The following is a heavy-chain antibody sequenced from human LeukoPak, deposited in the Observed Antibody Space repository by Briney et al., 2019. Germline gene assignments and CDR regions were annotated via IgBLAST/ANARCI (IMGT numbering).Heavy chain of an antibody. CDR2: INAGNGNT. CDR1: GYTFTSYA. CDR3: ARDGVAVAGTLFDY. D-gene: IGHD6-19*01. Sequence: GASVKVSCKASGYTFTSYAMHWVRQAPGQRLEWMGWINAGNGNTKYSQKFQGRVTITRDTSASTAYMELSSLRSEDTAVYYCARDGVAVAGTLFDYWGQGTLVTVSS. V-gene: IGHV1-3*01. J-gene: IGHJ4*02.